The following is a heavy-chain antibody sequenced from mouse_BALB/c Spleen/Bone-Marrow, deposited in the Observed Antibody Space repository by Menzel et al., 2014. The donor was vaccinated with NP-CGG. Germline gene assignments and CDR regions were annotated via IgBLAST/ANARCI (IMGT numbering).Heavy chain of an antibody. V-gene: IGHV5-17*02. CDR1: GFTFSSFA. D-gene: IGHD1-1*01. Sequence: EVKLVESGGGLVQPGGSRKLSCAASGFTFSSFAMHWVRQAPEKGLEWVAYISSGSSTIYYADTVMGRFTISRDNPKNTLFLQMTSLRSEHTAMYYCARSGSSSGYFDYWGQGTTLTVSS. J-gene: IGHJ2*01. CDR3: ARSGSSSGYFDY. CDR2: ISSGSSTI.